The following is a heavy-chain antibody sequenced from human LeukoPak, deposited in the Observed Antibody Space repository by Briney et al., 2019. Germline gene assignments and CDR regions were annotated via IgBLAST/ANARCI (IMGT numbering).Heavy chain of an antibody. CDR1: GGSFSGYY. V-gene: IGHV4-34*01. D-gene: IGHD6-6*01. CDR3: ARGRAGLRIAARPFDY. Sequence: SETLSLTCAVYGGSFSGYYWSWIRQPPGKGLEWIGEINHSESTNYNPSLKSRVTISVDTSKNQFSLKLSSVTAADTAVYYCARGRAGLRIAARPFDYWGQGTLVTVSS. J-gene: IGHJ4*02. CDR2: INHSEST.